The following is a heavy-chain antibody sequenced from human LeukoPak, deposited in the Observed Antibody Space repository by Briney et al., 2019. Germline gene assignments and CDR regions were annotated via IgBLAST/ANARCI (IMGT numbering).Heavy chain of an antibody. CDR1: GGSFSGYY. J-gene: IGHJ4*02. Sequence: SETLSLTCAVYGGSFSGYYWSWIRQPPGKGLEWIGEINHSGSTNYNPSLKSRVTISVDTSKNQFSLKLSSVTAADTAVYYCARDSSGYYSFDYWGQGTLVTVSS. CDR3: ARDSSGYYSFDY. V-gene: IGHV4-34*01. CDR2: INHSGST. D-gene: IGHD3-22*01.